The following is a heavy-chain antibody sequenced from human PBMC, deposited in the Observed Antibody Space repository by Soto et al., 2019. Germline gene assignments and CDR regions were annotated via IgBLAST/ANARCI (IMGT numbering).Heavy chain of an antibody. V-gene: IGHV1-69*13. D-gene: IGHD5-18*01. J-gene: IGHJ6*01. CDR3: ARAAYSYGTAYLSYYYGMDV. Sequence: SVKVSCKASGGTFSTYAISWVRQAPGQGLEWVGGIIPIFGTANYAQKFQGRVTITADESTSTAYMELSSLRSEDTAVYYCARAAYSYGTAYLSYYYGMDVWGRGTTVTVSS. CDR2: IIPIFGTA. CDR1: GGTFSTYA.